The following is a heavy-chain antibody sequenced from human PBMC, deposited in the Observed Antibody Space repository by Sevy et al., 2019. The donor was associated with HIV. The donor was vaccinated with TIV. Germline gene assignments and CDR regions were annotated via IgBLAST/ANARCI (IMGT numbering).Heavy chain of an antibody. V-gene: IGHV3-53*01. CDR3: LRGGGGY. CDR2: IYSAGST. Sequence: GESLKISCAASGFTVSNNYVSWVRQAPGKGLEWVSLIYSAGSTYYADSVKGRFTISRHNVKKSLFLQMNSLRVEDTAVYYCLRGGGGYWGQETLVTVSS. CDR1: GFTVSNNY. J-gene: IGHJ4*02. D-gene: IGHD2-15*01.